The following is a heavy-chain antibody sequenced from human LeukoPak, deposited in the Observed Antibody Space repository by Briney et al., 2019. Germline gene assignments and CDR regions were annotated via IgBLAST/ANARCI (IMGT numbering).Heavy chain of an antibody. CDR3: ARGNVADY. J-gene: IGHJ4*02. CDR1: GGSISSYY. V-gene: IGHV4-59*08. D-gene: IGHD2-21*01. CDR2: IYYSGST. Sequence: SETLSLTCTVSGGSISSYYWSWIRQPPGKGLEWIGYIYYSGSTNYNPSLKSRVTISVDTSRSHFFLKLTSVTAADTAVYYCARGNVADYWGQGTLVTVSS.